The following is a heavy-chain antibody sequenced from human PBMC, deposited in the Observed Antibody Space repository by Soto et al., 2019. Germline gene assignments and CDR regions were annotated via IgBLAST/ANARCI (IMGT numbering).Heavy chain of an antibody. J-gene: IGHJ6*02. CDR3: ARVRFGEWGYAMDV. V-gene: IGHV3-11*01. Sequence: QVQLVESGGGLVKPGGSLRLSCAVSGVTFSDCYMNWIRQAPGKGLAWVSYISSSGTSINYAGSVKGRFTISRDNAKNSLYLQMNSLRAEDTAMYYCARVRFGEWGYAMDVWGQGTTVTVSS. CDR2: ISSSGTSI. CDR1: GVTFSDCY. D-gene: IGHD3-10*01.